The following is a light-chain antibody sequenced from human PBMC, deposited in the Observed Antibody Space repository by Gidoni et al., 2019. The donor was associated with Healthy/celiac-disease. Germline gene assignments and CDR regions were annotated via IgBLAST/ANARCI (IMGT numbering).Light chain of an antibody. CDR2: GAS. CDR1: QSVSSY. V-gene: IGKV3-15*01. J-gene: IGKJ2*01. Sequence: TQSPSTLSASPGERATLTCRASQSVSSYLDWYQQKPGQAPRLLIYGASTRPTGIPARFSGSGSGTEFTLTISSLQSEDFAVYYCQQYNSWPYTFGQGTKLEIK. CDR3: QQYNSWPYT.